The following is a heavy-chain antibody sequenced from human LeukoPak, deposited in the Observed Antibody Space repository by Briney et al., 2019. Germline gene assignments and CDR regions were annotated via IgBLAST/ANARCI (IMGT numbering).Heavy chain of an antibody. CDR1: GFNFSNYA. CDR3: ARNRRFLEWLSPLGPEAGEFDY. J-gene: IGHJ4*02. V-gene: IGHV3-23*01. CDR2: LSGSGGNT. D-gene: IGHD3-3*01. Sequence: PGGSLRLSCAASGFNFSNYAMAWVRQAPGKGLEWVSGLSGSGGNTYYADSVKGRFTISRDNPKNTLYLQMNSLRADDTAVYYCARNRRFLEWLSPLGPEAGEFDYWGQGTLVTVSS.